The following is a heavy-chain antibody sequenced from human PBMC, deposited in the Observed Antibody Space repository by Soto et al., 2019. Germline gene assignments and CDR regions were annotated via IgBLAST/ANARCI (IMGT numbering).Heavy chain of an antibody. J-gene: IGHJ4*02. CDR3: ARARYGDSMFFDY. CDR1: GGSFSGYY. CDR2: INHSGST. D-gene: IGHD4-17*01. Sequence: SETLSLTCAVYGGSFSGYYWSWIRQPPGKGLEWIGEINHSGSTNYNPSLKSRVTISVDTSKNPFSLKLSSVTAADTAVYYCARARYGDSMFFDYWGRGTLVTVSS. V-gene: IGHV4-34*01.